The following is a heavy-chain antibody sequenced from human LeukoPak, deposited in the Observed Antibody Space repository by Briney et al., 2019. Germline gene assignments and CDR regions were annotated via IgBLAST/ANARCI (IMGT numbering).Heavy chain of an antibody. V-gene: IGHV5-51*01. CDR3: ARLGVLYYFDY. D-gene: IGHD2-8*01. Sequence: GESLKISCKASGYRFTSYWIGWVRQMPGKGLEWMGFISPVDSDTRYSPSFQGQVTISADKSITTAYLQWSSLKASDTAVYYCARLGVLYYFDYWGQGTLVTVSS. CDR1: GYRFTSYW. J-gene: IGHJ4*02. CDR2: ISPVDSDT.